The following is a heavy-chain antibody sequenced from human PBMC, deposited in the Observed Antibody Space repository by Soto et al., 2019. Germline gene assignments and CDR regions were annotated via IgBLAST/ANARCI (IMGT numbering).Heavy chain of an antibody. CDR1: GGSFSGYY. V-gene: IGHV4-34*01. Sequence: SETLSLTCAVYGGSFSGYYCSWIRQPPGKGLEWIGEINHSGSTNYNPSLKSRVTISVDTSKNQFSLKLSSVTAADTAVYYCARGKTSGSAGGPWGQGTLVTVS. D-gene: IGHD6-13*01. J-gene: IGHJ5*02. CDR3: ARGKTSGSAGGP. CDR2: INHSGST.